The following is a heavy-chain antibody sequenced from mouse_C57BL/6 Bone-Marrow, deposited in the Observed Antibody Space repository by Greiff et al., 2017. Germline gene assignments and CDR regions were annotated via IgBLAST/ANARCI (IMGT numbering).Heavy chain of an antibody. D-gene: IGHD4-1*01. Sequence: VQLQQSGPELVKPGASVKISCKASGYTFTDYYMNWVKQSHGKSLEWIGDINPNNGGTSYNQKFKGKATLPVDKSSSTAYMELRSLTSEDSAVYYCARTLNWDYWGQGTTLTVSS. CDR1: GYTFTDYY. CDR2: INPNNGGT. CDR3: ARTLNWDY. J-gene: IGHJ2*01. V-gene: IGHV1-26*01.